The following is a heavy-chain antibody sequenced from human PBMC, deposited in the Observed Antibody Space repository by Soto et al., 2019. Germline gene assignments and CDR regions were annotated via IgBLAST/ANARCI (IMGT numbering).Heavy chain of an antibody. CDR1: GGSISSYY. J-gene: IGHJ4*02. CDR3: ARGRYYDSSGYYRY. D-gene: IGHD3-22*01. V-gene: IGHV4-30-4*01. Sequence: SETLSLTCTVSGGSISSYYWSWIRQPPGKGLEWIGYIYYSGSTYYNPSLKSRVTISVDTSKNQFSLKLSSVTAADTAVYYCARGRYYDSSGYYRYWGQGTLVTVSS. CDR2: IYYSGST.